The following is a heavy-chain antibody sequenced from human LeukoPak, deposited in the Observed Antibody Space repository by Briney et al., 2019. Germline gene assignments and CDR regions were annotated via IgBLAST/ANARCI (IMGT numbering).Heavy chain of an antibody. V-gene: IGHV5-51*01. Sequence: GESLKISCKGSGYSSTSYWIGWVRQMPGKGPEWMGIIYPGDSDARYSPSFQGQVTISADKSISTAYLQWSSLKASDTAMYYCARRDHYDSSGYPNFDYWGQGTLVTVSS. J-gene: IGHJ4*02. CDR1: GYSSTSYW. CDR3: ARRDHYDSSGYPNFDY. D-gene: IGHD3-22*01. CDR2: IYPGDSDA.